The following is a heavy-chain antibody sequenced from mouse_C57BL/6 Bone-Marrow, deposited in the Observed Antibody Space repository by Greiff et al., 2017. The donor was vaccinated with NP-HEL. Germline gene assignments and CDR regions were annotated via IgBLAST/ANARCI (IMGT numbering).Heavy chain of an antibody. Sequence: DVKLVESGGGLVQPGGSLKLSCAASGFTFSDYGMAWVRQAPRKGPEWVAFISNLAYSIYYADTVTGRFPISRENAKNTLYLEMSSLRSEDTAMYYCARHPGMDYWGQGTSVTVSS. CDR3: ARHPGMDY. CDR1: GFTFSDYG. CDR2: ISNLAYSI. J-gene: IGHJ4*01. V-gene: IGHV5-15*01.